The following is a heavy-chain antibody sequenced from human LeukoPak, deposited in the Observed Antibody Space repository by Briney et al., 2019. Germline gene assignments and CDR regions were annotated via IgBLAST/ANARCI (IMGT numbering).Heavy chain of an antibody. J-gene: IGHJ4*02. V-gene: IGHV3-53*01. Sequence: GGSLRLSCAASGFTVSTNYVSWVRQPPGKGLEWVSVIYSGGTTYYADSVTGRFTISRDNFKNTVYLQMNSLRVEDTAVYYCARGRREDDTEISYFDSWGQGTLVTVSS. CDR3: ARGRREDDTEISYFDS. D-gene: IGHD3-9*01. CDR2: IYSGGTT. CDR1: GFTVSTNY.